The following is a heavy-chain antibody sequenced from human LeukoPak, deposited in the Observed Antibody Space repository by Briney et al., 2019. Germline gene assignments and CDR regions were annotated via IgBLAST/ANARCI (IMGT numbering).Heavy chain of an antibody. D-gene: IGHD5-24*01. Sequence: GGSLRLSCTASGFTFGDYAMSWVRQAPGKGLECVGFIRSKACGATTEYAASVKGRFTISRDDSKSIAYLQMNTLKTEDTAMYYCTRDDGYYMGYWGQGNLVTVSS. CDR1: GFTFGDYA. V-gene: IGHV3-49*04. CDR3: TRDDGYYMGY. CDR2: IRSKACGATT. J-gene: IGHJ4*02.